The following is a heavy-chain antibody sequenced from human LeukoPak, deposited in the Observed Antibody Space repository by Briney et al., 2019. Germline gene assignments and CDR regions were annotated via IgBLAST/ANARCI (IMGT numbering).Heavy chain of an antibody. Sequence: NPGGSLRLSCAASGFTFSSYSMNWVRQAPGKGLEWVSSISSSSSYIYYADSVKGRFTISRDNAKNSLYLQMNSLRAEDTAVYYCARGRGRTDYFDYWGQGTLVTASS. J-gene: IGHJ4*02. CDR1: GFTFSSYS. V-gene: IGHV3-21*01. CDR3: ARGRGRTDYFDY. CDR2: ISSSSSYI. D-gene: IGHD2-15*01.